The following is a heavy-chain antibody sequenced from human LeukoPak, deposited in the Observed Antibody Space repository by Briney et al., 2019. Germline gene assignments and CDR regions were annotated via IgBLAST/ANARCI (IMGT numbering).Heavy chain of an antibody. Sequence: SGPAQVKPTQPLTLTLGFAGVSLSTSGMCVSWIRQPPGKALEWLARIDWDDDKYYSTSLKTRLTISKDTSKNQVSLTMPNMDSADTATYYCGRGRSILIVRGVYYYYYVNGVWGKGTTVTVSS. CDR2: IDWDDDK. CDR3: GRGRSILIVRGVYYYYYVNGV. V-gene: IGHV2-70*11. CDR1: GVSLSTSGMC. D-gene: IGHD3-10*01. J-gene: IGHJ6*04.